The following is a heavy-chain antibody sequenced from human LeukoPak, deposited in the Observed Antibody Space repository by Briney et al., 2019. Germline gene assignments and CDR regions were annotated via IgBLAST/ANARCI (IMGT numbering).Heavy chain of an antibody. Sequence: GGSLRLSCAASGFTFSNYNMNWLRQAPGKGLEWVSSISGSGTYIYYADSVKGRFTISRDNAKNSLYLQMNSLRAEDTAVYYCARLPGILATIDDDHWGQGTLVTVSS. J-gene: IGHJ4*02. CDR1: GFTFSNYN. CDR3: ARLPGILATIDDDH. D-gene: IGHD5-12*01. V-gene: IGHV3-21*01. CDR2: ISGSGTYI.